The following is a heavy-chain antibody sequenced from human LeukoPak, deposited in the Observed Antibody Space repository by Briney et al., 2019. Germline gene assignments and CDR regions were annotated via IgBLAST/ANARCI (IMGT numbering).Heavy chain of an antibody. V-gene: IGHV1-3*01. Sequence: GASVTVSCTASGYTFTSYAMHWVRQAPGQRLEWMGWINAGNGNTKYSQKFQGRVTITRDTSASTAYMELSSLRSEDTAVYYCARDPRFDYAEGMDVWGQGTTVTVSS. J-gene: IGHJ6*02. CDR2: INAGNGNT. CDR3: ARDPRFDYAEGMDV. CDR1: GYTFTSYA. D-gene: IGHD4-17*01.